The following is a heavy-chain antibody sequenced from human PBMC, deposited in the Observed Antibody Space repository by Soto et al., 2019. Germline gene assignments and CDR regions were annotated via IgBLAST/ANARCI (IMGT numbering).Heavy chain of an antibody. J-gene: IGHJ4*02. V-gene: IGHV3-30-3*01. CDR3: ARDRYYYDTSGLYYFDY. D-gene: IGHD3-22*01. CDR2: ISYEGNNK. CDR1: GFTFSSYA. Sequence: GSLRLSCAASGFTFSSYAMHWVRQAPGKGLEWVAVISYEGNNKHYADSVKGRFTISRDNSKNTLYLQMNSLRAEGTAVYYCARDRYYYDTSGLYYFDYWAQGTLVTVSS.